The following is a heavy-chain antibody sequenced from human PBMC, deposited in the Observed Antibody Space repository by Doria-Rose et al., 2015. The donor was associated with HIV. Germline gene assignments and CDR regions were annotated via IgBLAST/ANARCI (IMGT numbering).Heavy chain of an antibody. CDR1: GVSLSSPGMG. CDR3: ARIKSSRWYHKYYFDF. V-gene: IGHV2-26*01. D-gene: IGHD6-13*01. Sequence: QVTLKESGPVLVKPTETLTLTCTVSGVSLSSPGMGVSWIRQPPGKALEWLANSVSDDERSYKTSPKSRLTISRGTSKSQVVLTMTDMDPVDTATYYCARIKSSRWYHKYYFDFWGQGTLVIVSA. CDR2: SVSDDER. J-gene: IGHJ4*02.